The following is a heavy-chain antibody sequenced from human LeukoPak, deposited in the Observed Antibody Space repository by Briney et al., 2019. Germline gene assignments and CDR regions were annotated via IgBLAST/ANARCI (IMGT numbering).Heavy chain of an antibody. CDR1: GFTFRSYW. Sequence: GGSLRLSCAASGFTFRSYWMSWVRQAPGKGREWVANIKQDGSEKYYVDSVKGRFTISRDNDENSLYLQMKSLRAEDTAVYYCASDRRTTRGFDYWGEGTVVTVSS. CDR2: IKQDGSEK. J-gene: IGHJ4*02. V-gene: IGHV3-7*01. CDR3: ASDRRTTRGFDY. D-gene: IGHD4-17*01.